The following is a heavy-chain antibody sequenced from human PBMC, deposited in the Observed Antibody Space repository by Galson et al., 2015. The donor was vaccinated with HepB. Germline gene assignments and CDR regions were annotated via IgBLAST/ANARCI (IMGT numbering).Heavy chain of an antibody. D-gene: IGHD6-13*01. Sequence: SLRLSCAASGFTFSGSAIHWVRQTSGKRLEWVGRIGGRASNYATGYTMSLKGRFTISRDDSKNTAYLHMKSLKTEDTAVYYCTRLGDLSGCSSSWGQGTLVTVSS. CDR3: TRLGDLSGCSSS. CDR1: GFTFSGSA. CDR2: IGGRASNYAT. V-gene: IGHV3-73*01. J-gene: IGHJ4*02.